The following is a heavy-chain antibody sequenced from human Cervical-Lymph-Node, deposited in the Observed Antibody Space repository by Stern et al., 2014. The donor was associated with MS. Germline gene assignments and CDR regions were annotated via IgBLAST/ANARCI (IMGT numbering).Heavy chain of an antibody. CDR1: GYTFTTPNYG. CDR3: ARERLRDFNDYHFDS. CDR2: LSSYNGNT. J-gene: IGHJ4*02. Sequence: VQLVESGPEVRQPGASVRVSCKASGYTFTTPNYGIAWVREAPGRGLEWMGWLSSYNGNTVYAQKLQDRGTMTTDTSTSTAYMELRSLRSDDTAFYYCARERLRDFNDYHFDSWGQGTLVTVSS. D-gene: IGHD4-11*01. V-gene: IGHV1-18*01.